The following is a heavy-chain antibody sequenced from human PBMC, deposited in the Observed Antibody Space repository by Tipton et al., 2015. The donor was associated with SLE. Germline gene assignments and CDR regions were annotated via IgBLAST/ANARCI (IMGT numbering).Heavy chain of an antibody. CDR3: ARVMNYDFWSGRFDAFDI. V-gene: IGHV3-48*03. CDR2: ISSSSSTI. Sequence: LSLTCAASGFTFSSYEMNWVRQAPGKGLEWVSYISSSSSTIYYADSVKGRFTISRDNAKNSLYLQMNSLRAEGTAVYYCARVMNYDFWSGRFDAFDIWGQGTMVTVSS. CDR1: GFTFSSYE. D-gene: IGHD3-3*01. J-gene: IGHJ3*02.